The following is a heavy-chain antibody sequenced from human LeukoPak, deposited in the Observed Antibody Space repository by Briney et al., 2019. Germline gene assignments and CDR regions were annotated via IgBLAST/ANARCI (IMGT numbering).Heavy chain of an antibody. D-gene: IGHD3-10*01. CDR3: ARAGNTRFDY. V-gene: IGHV3-21*04. CDR2: ISSSSSYI. CDR1: GFTFSSYS. Sequence: GGSLRLSCAASGFTFSSYSMNWVRQAPGKGLEWVSSISSSSSYIYYADSVKGRFTISRDNSKDTLYLQMNSLRAEDTAVYYCARAGNTRFDYWGQGTLVTVSS. J-gene: IGHJ4*02.